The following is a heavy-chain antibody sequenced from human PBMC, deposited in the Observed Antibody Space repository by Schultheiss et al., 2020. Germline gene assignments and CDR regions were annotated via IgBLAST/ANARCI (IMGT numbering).Heavy chain of an antibody. CDR3: AASSGLWELFDY. D-gene: IGHD1-26*01. CDR1: GFTVSSNY. V-gene: IGHV3-23*01. CDR2: ISGSGGST. Sequence: GESLKISCAASGFTVSSNYMSWVRQAPGKGLEWVSAISGSGGSTYYADSVKGRFTISRDNSKNTLYLQMNSLRAEDTAVYYCAASSGLWELFDYWGQGTLVTVSS. J-gene: IGHJ4*02.